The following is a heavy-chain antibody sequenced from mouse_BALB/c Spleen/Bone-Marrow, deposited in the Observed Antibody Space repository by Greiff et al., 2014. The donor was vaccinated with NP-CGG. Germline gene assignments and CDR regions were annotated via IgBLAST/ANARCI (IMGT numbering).Heavy chain of an antibody. D-gene: IGHD2-3*01. CDR3: ARYDGYFDY. CDR1: GYAFTDYL. CDR2: INPGSGST. Sequence: VQRVESGAELVRPGTSVKVSCKASGYAFTDYLMEWLKQRPGQGLEWIGVINPGSGSTNYNEKFEDKATLTADKSSSTAYMQLSSLTSDDSAVYFCARYDGYFDYWGQGTILTVSS. J-gene: IGHJ2*01. V-gene: IGHV1-54*01.